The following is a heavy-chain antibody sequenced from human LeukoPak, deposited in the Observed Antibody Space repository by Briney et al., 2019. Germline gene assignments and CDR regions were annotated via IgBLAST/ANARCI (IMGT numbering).Heavy chain of an antibody. CDR3: ARHGSGIAVAEGVWVY. D-gene: IGHD6-19*01. J-gene: IGHJ4*02. CDR1: GGSISSSSYY. Sequence: SETLSLTCTASGGSISSSSYYWGWIRQPPGKGLEWIGSIYYSGSTYYNPSLKSRVTISVDTSKNQFSLKLSSVTAADTAVYYCARHGSGIAVAEGVWVYWGQGTLVTVSS. CDR2: IYYSGST. V-gene: IGHV4-39*01.